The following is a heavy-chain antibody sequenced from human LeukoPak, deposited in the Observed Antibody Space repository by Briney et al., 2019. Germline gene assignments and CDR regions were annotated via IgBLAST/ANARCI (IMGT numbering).Heavy chain of an antibody. J-gene: IGHJ4*02. CDR1: GFTFSSYS. CDR3: AREYDYVWGSYRSFDY. D-gene: IGHD3-16*02. Sequence: GGSLRLSCAASGFTFSSYSMNWVRQAPGKGLEWVSSISSSSSYIYYADSVKGRFTISRDNAKNPLYLQMNSLRAEDTAVYYCAREYDYVWGSYRSFDYWGQGTLVTVSS. CDR2: ISSSSSYI. V-gene: IGHV3-21*01.